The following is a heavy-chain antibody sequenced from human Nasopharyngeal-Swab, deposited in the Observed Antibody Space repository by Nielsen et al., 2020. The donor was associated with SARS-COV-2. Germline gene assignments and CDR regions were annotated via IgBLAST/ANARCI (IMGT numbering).Heavy chain of an antibody. Sequence: GESLKISCAASGFTFSSYATSWVRQAPGKGLEWVSAISGSGGSTYYADSVKGRFTISRDNSKNTLYLQMNSLRAEDAAVYYCAKDRRYSSGWDINYGMDVWGQGTTVTVSS. J-gene: IGHJ6*02. CDR2: ISGSGGST. CDR1: GFTFSSYA. D-gene: IGHD6-19*01. CDR3: AKDRRYSSGWDINYGMDV. V-gene: IGHV3-23*01.